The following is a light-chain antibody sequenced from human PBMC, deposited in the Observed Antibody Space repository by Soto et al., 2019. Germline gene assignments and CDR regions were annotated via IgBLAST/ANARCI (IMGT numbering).Light chain of an antibody. CDR2: GAS. Sequence: EIILTQSPVTLSLSPRERATLSCRASQSVSSSALAWSQQKPGQAPRRIIYGASSRETGIPDRFSGSGSGTEFTLTISRLQPEDFEVYYCQYYGTSTQTFGQGTKVDIK. CDR3: QYYGTSTQT. J-gene: IGKJ1*01. CDR1: QSVSSSA. V-gene: IGKV3-20*01.